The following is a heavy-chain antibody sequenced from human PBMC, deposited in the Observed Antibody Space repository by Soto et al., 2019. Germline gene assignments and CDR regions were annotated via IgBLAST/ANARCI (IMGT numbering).Heavy chain of an antibody. J-gene: IGHJ3*01. CDR1: GFTFRQYG. CDR3: VRGWGSGLPLSCLDC. V-gene: IGHV3-33*01. Sequence: QVQLVESGGGVVQPGTSLRLSCAASGFTFRQYGMHWVRQAPGKGLEWVAVIFYDGFNEYYADSVRGRFTVSRDNSGNRVYLQMNSLRVEDRAVFYCVRGWGSGLPLSCLDCWGQGTAVVVSS. CDR2: IFYDGFNE. D-gene: IGHD6-19*01.